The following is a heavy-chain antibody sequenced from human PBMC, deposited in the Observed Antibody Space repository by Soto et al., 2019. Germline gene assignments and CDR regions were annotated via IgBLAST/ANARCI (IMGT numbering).Heavy chain of an antibody. CDR1: GLTFSSYG. CDR3: AKPFPRSGYYYDFWYFDV. CDR2: ISHDGSTK. J-gene: IGHJ2*01. D-gene: IGHD3-22*01. V-gene: IGHV3-30*18. Sequence: QVQLVESGGGAVQPGRSLRLSCAASGLTFSSYGMHWVRQAPGKGLEWVAVISHDGSTKYYADSVRGRFTISRDNSNNTLYLQMDSLRPEDTALYYCAKPFPRSGYYYDFWYFDVWGRGTLVTVSS.